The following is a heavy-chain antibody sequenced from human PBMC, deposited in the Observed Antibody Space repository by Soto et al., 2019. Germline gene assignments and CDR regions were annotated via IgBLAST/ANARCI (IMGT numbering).Heavy chain of an antibody. CDR3: ARSSSRAFRSLEWVDTLDC. V-gene: IGHV4-39*01. D-gene: IGHD3-3*01. CDR2: MYYSGST. CDR1: GGSMSSTSYY. J-gene: IGHJ4*02. Sequence: PSETLSLTCTVSGGSMSSTSYYWGWIRQPPGKGLEWIGSMYYSGSTNYNPSLKGRVTMSVDTSKNQFSLKPRSVAAADTAVYYCARSSSRAFRSLEWVDTLDCRGQGTPVTVSS.